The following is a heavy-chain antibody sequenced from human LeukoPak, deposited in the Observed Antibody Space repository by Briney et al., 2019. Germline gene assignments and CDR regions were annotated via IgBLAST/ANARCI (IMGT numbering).Heavy chain of an antibody. V-gene: IGHV3-21*01. J-gene: IGHJ3*02. CDR3: ARDPAGYSGSYLPHDAFDI. D-gene: IGHD1-26*01. Sequence: PGGSLRLSCAASGFTFSSYSMNWVRQAPGKGLEWVSSISSSGSYIYYADSVKGRFTISRDNAKNSLYLQMNSLRAEDTAVYYCARDPAGYSGSYLPHDAFDIWGQGTMVTVSS. CDR2: ISSSGSYI. CDR1: GFTFSSYS.